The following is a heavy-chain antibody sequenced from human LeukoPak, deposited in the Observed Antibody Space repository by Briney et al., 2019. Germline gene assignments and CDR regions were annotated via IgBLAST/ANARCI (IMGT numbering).Heavy chain of an antibody. V-gene: IGHV4-4*07. CDR3: ARDHGYGSGSYHYYYMDV. J-gene: IGHJ6*03. Sequence: PSETLSLTCSVSGGSFSNYFWSWVRQPAGKGLEWIGRIYPSGNTNYNPSLKSRVTLSVDTSKTQFSLKLSSVTAADTAVYYCARDHGYGSGSYHYYYMDVWGKGTTVTISS. CDR1: GGSFSNYF. CDR2: IYPSGNT. D-gene: IGHD3-10*01.